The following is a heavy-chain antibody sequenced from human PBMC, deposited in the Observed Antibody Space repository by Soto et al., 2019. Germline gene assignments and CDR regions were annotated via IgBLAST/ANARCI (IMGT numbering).Heavy chain of an antibody. Sequence: EVQLVESGGGLVKPGGSLRLSCAASGFTFSSYSMNWVRQAPGKGLEWVSSISSSSSYIYYADSVKGRFTISRDNAKNSLYLKMNSLRAEDTAVYYCARDSEAAAGAFDIWGQGTMVTVSS. V-gene: IGHV3-21*01. D-gene: IGHD6-13*01. CDR1: GFTFSSYS. CDR3: ARDSEAAAGAFDI. CDR2: ISSSSSYI. J-gene: IGHJ3*02.